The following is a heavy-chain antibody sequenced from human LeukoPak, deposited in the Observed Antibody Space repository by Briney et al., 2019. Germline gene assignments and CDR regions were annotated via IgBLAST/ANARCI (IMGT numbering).Heavy chain of an antibody. CDR2: IYYSGST. J-gene: IGHJ4*02. V-gene: IGHV4-39*07. Sequence: PSETLSLTCTVSGGSISSSSYYWGWIRQPPGKGLEWIGSIYYSGSTYYNPSLKSRVTISVDTSKNQFSPKLSSVTAADTAVYYCARGGGPGYSSSWYFDYWGQGTLVTVSS. CDR3: ARGGGPGYSSSWYFDY. CDR1: GGSISSSSYY. D-gene: IGHD6-13*01.